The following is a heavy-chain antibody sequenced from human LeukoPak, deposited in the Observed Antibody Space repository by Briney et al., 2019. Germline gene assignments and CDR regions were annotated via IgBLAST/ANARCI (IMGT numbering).Heavy chain of an antibody. D-gene: IGHD2-21*02. Sequence: ASVKVSCKASGYTFTRYYMHWVRQAPGQGLEWMGIINPSGGSTSYAQKFQGRVTLTRDTSTSTVYMELSNLRSDDTAVYYCARVIVLVTAVLDAFDVWGQGTMVTVSS. J-gene: IGHJ3*01. V-gene: IGHV1-46*01. CDR2: INPSGGST. CDR1: GYTFTRYY. CDR3: ARVIVLVTAVLDAFDV.